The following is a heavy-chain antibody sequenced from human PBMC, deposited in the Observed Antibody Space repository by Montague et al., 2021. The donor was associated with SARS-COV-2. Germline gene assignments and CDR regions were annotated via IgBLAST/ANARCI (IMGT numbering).Heavy chain of an antibody. CDR2: IYYSGST. V-gene: IGHV4-39*01. CDR1: GGSISSRSYY. J-gene: IGHJ3*02. D-gene: IGHD4-23*01. Sequence: SETLSLTCTVSGGSISSRSYYRGWIRQPPGKGLEWIGSIYYSGSTYYNPSLKSRVTISVDTSKNQFSLKLSSVTAADTAVYYCARLRGDYGGTYDTFDIWGQGTMVTVSS. CDR3: ARLRGDYGGTYDTFDI.